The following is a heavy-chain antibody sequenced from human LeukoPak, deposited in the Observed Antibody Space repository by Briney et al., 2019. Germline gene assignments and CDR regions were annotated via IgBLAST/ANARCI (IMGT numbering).Heavy chain of an antibody. CDR3: ARDPDYGDYVGIRSTSDY. D-gene: IGHD4-17*01. V-gene: IGHV1-69*13. CDR2: IIPIFGTA. J-gene: IGHJ4*02. Sequence: SAKVSCKASGGTFISYAISWVRQAPGQGVEWVGGIIPIFGTANYAQKFQGRVTITADESTSTAYMELSSLRSEDTAVYYCARDPDYGDYVGIRSTSDYWGQGTLVTVSS. CDR1: GGTFISYA.